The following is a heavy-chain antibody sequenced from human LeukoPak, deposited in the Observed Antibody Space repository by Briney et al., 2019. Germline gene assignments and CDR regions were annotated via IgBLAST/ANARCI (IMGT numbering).Heavy chain of an antibody. J-gene: IGHJ4*02. D-gene: IGHD2-21*01. CDR1: GFSFSSYS. V-gene: IGHV3-23*01. CDR2: TSSSDAGT. CDR3: AKAPVTSCRGAYCYPFDS. Sequence: SGGSLRLSCAASGFSFSSYSMNWVRQTPGKGLEWVAATSSSDAGTYHADSVRGRFTISRDNSKDTLYLQMNSMRADDAPVYFCAKAPVTSCRGAYCYPFDSWGQGTLVTVSS.